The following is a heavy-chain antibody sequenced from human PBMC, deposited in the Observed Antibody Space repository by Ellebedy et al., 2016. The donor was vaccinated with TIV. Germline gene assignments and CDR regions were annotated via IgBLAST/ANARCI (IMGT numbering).Heavy chain of an antibody. V-gene: IGHV1-46*01. CDR1: GYTFTSHY. Sequence: ASVKVSCRASGYTFTSHYIHWVRQAPGQGLEWMGIINPSGGSTSYAQKLQGRVTMTADTSTTTAHMELKSLRSDDTAVYFCARMGGLLLWFGEATDYWGQGTLVTVSS. CDR2: INPSGGST. CDR3: ARMGGLLLWFGEATDY. J-gene: IGHJ4*02. D-gene: IGHD3-10*01.